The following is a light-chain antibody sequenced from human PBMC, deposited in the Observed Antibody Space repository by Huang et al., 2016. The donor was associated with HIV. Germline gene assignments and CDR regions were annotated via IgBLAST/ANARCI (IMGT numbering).Light chain of an antibody. J-gene: IGKJ1*01. CDR2: TVS. Sequence: DIQMTQSPPSLSASVGDRVTFTCRADQNITKSLNWYQQKPGKAPKLLICTVSTLESGVPSRFSGSGSGSRFTLNIGNLQPEDFATYYCQQSFSVPRTFG. CDR3: QQSFSVPRT. CDR1: QNITKS. V-gene: IGKV1-39*01.